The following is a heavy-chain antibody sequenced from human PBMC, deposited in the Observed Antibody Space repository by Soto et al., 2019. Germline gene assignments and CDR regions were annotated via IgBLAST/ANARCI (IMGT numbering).Heavy chain of an antibody. CDR3: ARLGWGNGDSDY. CDR2: ILYTGTT. D-gene: IGHD2-21*01. CDR1: GGSISKSNYF. J-gene: IGHJ4*02. Sequence: QLQLHESGPGLVKSSETLSLTCTVSGGSISKSNYFWGWIRQAPGKGLEWIASILYTGTTSYNSSLKSRVAISVDTSNNQFSLKLNSVTAADTAVYYCARLGWGNGDSDYWGQGTLVTVSS. V-gene: IGHV4-39*01.